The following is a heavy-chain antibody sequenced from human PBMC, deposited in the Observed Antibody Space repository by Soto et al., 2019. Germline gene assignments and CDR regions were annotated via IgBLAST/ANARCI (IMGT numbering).Heavy chain of an antibody. CDR2: IGGTGSKE. CDR3: ARSRMPYSGNEPSRD. Sequence: QVQLLESGGGVVQPGGSLRLSCGESGLTFSGLGMKFSSYGMEWVRQAPGKGLEWVALIGGTGSKEEYADPVKGRFTISRDNSKNTVYLQMSSLRVEDTGVYDCARSRMPYSGNEPSRDWGPGTLVTVSS. CDR1: GLTFSGLGMKFSSYG. D-gene: IGHD5-12*01. V-gene: IGHV3-33*01. J-gene: IGHJ4*02.